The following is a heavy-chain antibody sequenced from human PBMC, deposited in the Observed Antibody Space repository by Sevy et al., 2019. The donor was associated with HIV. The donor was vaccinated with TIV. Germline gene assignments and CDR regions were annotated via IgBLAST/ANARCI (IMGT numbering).Heavy chain of an antibody. Sequence: SETLSLTCTVSGGSISSYYWSWIRQPPGKGLEWIGYIYYSGSTNYNPSLKSRFTISVDTSKNQFSLKLSSVTAADTAVYYCAGTRTWDAFDIWGQGTMVTVSS. CDR3: AGTRTWDAFDI. CDR1: GGSISSYY. CDR2: IYYSGST. J-gene: IGHJ3*02. V-gene: IGHV4-59*01.